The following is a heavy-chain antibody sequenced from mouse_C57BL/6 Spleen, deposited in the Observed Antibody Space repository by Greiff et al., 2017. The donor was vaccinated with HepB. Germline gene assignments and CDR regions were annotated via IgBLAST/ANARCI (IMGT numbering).Heavy chain of an antibody. V-gene: IGHV1-55*01. CDR1: GYTFTSYW. Sequence: QVQLQQPGAELVKPGASVKMSCKASGYTFTSYWITWVKQRPGQGLEWIGDIYPGSGSTIYNEKFKSKATLTVDTSSSTAYMQLSSLTSEDSAVYYCARGGYYYAMDYWGQGTSVTVSS. CDR2: IYPGSGST. J-gene: IGHJ4*01. CDR3: ARGGYYYAMDY.